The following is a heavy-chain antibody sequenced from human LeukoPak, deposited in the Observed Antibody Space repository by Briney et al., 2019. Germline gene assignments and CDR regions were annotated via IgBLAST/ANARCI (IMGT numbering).Heavy chain of an antibody. Sequence: PGGSLRLSCAASGFTFSGDSMNWVRQAPGKGLEWVSSISSSSSYIYYADSVKGRFTISRDNAKNSLYLQMNSLRAEDTAVYYCARRYYDSSGSFFDYWGQGTLVTVSS. CDR2: ISSSSSYI. CDR3: ARRYYDSSGSFFDY. J-gene: IGHJ4*02. CDR1: GFTFSGDS. V-gene: IGHV3-21*01. D-gene: IGHD3-22*01.